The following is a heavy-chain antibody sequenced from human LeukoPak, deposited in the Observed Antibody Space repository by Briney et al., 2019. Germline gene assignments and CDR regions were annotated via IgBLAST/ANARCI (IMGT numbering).Heavy chain of an antibody. CDR2: SIPIFGTA. J-gene: IGHJ4*02. Sequence: SVKVSCKASGGTFSSYAICWVRQPPGQGLEWMGGSIPIFGTANYAQKFQGRGTITADESTSTAYMELSSLRSEDTAVYYCARGRSGQQLDETPTFDYWGQGTLVTVSS. D-gene: IGHD6-13*01. V-gene: IGHV1-69*13. CDR1: GGTFSSYA. CDR3: ARGRSGQQLDETPTFDY.